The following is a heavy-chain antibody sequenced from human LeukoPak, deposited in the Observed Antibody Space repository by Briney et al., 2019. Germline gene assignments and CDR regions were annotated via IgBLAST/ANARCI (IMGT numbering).Heavy chain of an antibody. CDR2: IDTDGSSA. CDR3: ASALTTVTPHFHY. J-gene: IGHJ4*02. D-gene: IGHD4-17*01. CDR1: GFTFSDYC. V-gene: IGHV3-74*01. Sequence: PGGSLRLSCAASGFTFSDYCMHWVRQAPGKGLVWVSRIDTDGSSATYADSVKGRFTISRDNAKNTVYLQMNSLRVEDTGVYSCASALTTVTPHFHYWGQGTLVTVSS.